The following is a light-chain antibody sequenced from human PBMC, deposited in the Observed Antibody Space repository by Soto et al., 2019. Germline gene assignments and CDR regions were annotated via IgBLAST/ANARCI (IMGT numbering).Light chain of an antibody. CDR2: AAS. Sequence: DIQMTQSPSSLSASVGDRVTITCRASQSISSYLNWYQQKPGKAPNLLIYAASSLQSGVPSKFSGSGSGTDFTLTISSRQPEDFATYYCHQSYSSPFTFGPGTKVDIK. J-gene: IGKJ3*01. CDR3: HQSYSSPFT. CDR1: QSISSY. V-gene: IGKV1-39*01.